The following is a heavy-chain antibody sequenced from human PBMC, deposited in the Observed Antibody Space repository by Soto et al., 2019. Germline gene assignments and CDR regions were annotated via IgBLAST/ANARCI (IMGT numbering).Heavy chain of an antibody. V-gene: IGHV3-53*01. Sequence: AGGSLRLSCAVSGVSVSSSHMNWVRQAPGKGLEWVSVIYSGGSTYYAVSVKGRFTISRDNSKNTVYLQMNSLRAEDTAEYYCARVVRYFDTPYGMDVWGQGTTVTVSS. CDR3: ARVVRYFDTPYGMDV. J-gene: IGHJ6*02. CDR2: IYSGGST. D-gene: IGHD3-9*01. CDR1: GVSVSSSH.